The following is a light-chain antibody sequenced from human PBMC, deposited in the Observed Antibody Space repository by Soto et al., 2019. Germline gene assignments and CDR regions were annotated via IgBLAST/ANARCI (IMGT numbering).Light chain of an antibody. CDR3: QQANSFPLT. Sequence: DIQMTQSPSSVSASVGDRVTITCRASQVIRSWLAWYQQKLGEAPKLLIYSASNLQTGVPSRFSDSGSGTDFTLTISSLQPEDFATYYCQQANSFPLTFGGGTKVEIK. J-gene: IGKJ4*01. V-gene: IGKV1-12*01. CDR1: QVIRSW. CDR2: SAS.